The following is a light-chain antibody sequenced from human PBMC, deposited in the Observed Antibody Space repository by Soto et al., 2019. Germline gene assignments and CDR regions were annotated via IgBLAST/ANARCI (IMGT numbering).Light chain of an antibody. Sequence: DIQMTQSPSTLSASVGDRVTITCRASQSINSWLAWYQQKPGKAPKLMIYKASSLESGVPSRFSGRGAGTECTLTISSLQPEDFETYYCQQYNTYTYTFGQGTQVDIK. CDR2: KAS. J-gene: IGKJ2*01. CDR3: QQYNTYTYT. CDR1: QSINSW. V-gene: IGKV1-5*03.